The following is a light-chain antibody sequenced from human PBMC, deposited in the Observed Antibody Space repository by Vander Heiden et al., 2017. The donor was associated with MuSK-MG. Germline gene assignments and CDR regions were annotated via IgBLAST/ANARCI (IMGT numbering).Light chain of an antibody. Sequence: DIQMTQSPSTLSASAGDRVTITCWASQTINNWLAWYQQKPGKAPKLLIHKASSLESGVPSRFSGSGSGTEFTLTISSLQPDDFATYYCQQYNSYPVTFGGGTKVEIK. V-gene: IGKV1-5*03. CDR3: QQYNSYPVT. J-gene: IGKJ4*01. CDR2: KAS. CDR1: QTINNW.